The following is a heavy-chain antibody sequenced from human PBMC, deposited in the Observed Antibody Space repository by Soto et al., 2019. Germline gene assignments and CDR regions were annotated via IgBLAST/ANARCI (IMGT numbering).Heavy chain of an antibody. Sequence: SETLSLTCTVSGGSISGYYWSWIRQPPGKGLEWIGYIYYSGSTNYNPSLKSRVTISVDTSKNQFSLKLSSVTAADTAVYFCARHPGYNWYYFDYWGQGTLVTVSS. V-gene: IGHV4-59*08. D-gene: IGHD1-1*01. J-gene: IGHJ4*02. CDR1: GGSISGYY. CDR3: ARHPGYNWYYFDY. CDR2: IYYSGST.